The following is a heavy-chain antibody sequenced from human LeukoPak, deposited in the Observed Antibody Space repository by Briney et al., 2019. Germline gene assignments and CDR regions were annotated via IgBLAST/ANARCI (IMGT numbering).Heavy chain of an antibody. CDR3: AREGVAGAELRGATYYFDY. J-gene: IGHJ4*02. CDR2: IYHSGST. Sequence: PAETLSLTCTVSGVSISSGGYYWSWIRQPPGKGLEWIGYIYHSGSTYYNPSLKSRVTISVDRSKNQFSLKLSSVTAADTAVYYCAREGVAGAELRGATYYFDYWGQGTLVTVSS. D-gene: IGHD3-10*01. V-gene: IGHV4-30-2*01. CDR1: GVSISSGGYY.